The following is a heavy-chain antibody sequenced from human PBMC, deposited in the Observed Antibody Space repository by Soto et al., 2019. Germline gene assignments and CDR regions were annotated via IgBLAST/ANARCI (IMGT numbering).Heavy chain of an antibody. D-gene: IGHD3-10*01. J-gene: IGHJ4*02. CDR3: ARDEYHYGSGSSYSTLDD. CDR2: INPSGGKT. Sequence: PAASVKVSCKASGYTFTNHYIHWVRQGPGQGPEWMGTINPSGGKTDYAQKFKGRVTLTSDTPTSTVYMELRSLRSEDTAIYYCARDEYHYGSGSSYSTLDDWGQGTLVTVS. V-gene: IGHV1-46*01. CDR1: GYTFTNHY.